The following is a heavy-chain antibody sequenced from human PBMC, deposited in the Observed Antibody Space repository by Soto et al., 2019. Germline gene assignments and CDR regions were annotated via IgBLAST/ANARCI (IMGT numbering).Heavy chain of an antibody. Sequence: ASVKVSCKASGYTFTSYYMHWVRQAPGQGLEWMGIINPSGGSTSYAQKFQGRVTMTRDTSTSTVYMELSSLRSEDTAVYYCARGPGKRYSSGWYGGYFDYWGQGTLVTVSS. V-gene: IGHV1-46*03. CDR3: ARGPGKRYSSGWYGGYFDY. CDR2: INPSGGST. D-gene: IGHD6-19*01. CDR1: GYTFTSYY. J-gene: IGHJ4*02.